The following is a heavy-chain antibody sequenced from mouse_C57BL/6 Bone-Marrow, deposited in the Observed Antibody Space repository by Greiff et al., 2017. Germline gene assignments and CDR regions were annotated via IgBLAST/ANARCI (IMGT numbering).Heavy chain of an antibody. D-gene: IGHD2-14*01. J-gene: IGHJ3*01. CDR3: ARHRVRRFAY. V-gene: IGHV5-6*01. CDR2: ISSGGSYT. CDR1: GFTFSSYG. Sequence: EVQGVESGGDLVKPGGSLKLSCAASGFTFSSYGMSWVRQTPDKRLEWVATISSGGSYTYYPDSVKGRFTISRENAKNTLYLQMSSLKSEDTAMYYCARHRVRRFAYWGQGTLVTVSA.